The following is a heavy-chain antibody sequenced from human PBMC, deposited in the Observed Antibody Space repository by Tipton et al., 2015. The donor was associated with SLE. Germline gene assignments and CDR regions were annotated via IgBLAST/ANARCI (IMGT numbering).Heavy chain of an antibody. CDR1: GFTFSSYE. J-gene: IGHJ4*02. CDR2: ISRSGSTI. CDR3: ARVWEDIVTGRRENDWGGFDY. Sequence: GSLRLSCAASGFTFSSYEMNWVRQAPGKGLEWVSYISRSGSTIYYADSVKGRFTISRDNAKNSLYLQMNSLRAEDTAVYYCARVWEDIVTGRRENDWGGFDYWGQGTLVTVSS. D-gene: IGHD5-12*01. V-gene: IGHV3-48*03.